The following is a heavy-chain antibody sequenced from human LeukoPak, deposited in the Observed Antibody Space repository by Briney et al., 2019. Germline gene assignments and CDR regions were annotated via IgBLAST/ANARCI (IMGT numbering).Heavy chain of an antibody. CDR2: IYYSGTT. CDR1: GGSITSYY. Sequence: SETLSLTCTVSGGSITSYYWSWIRQPPGKGLEWIGCIYYSGTTHYNPSLKSRVTMSVDTSKNQFSLNLGSVTAADTAVYYCARFSSIAAAFDYWGLGTLVTVSS. CDR3: ARFSSIAAAFDY. V-gene: IGHV4-59*12. J-gene: IGHJ4*02. D-gene: IGHD6-13*01.